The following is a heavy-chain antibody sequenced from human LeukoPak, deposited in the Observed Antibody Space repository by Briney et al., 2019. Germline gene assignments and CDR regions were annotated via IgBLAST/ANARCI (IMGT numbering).Heavy chain of an antibody. CDR1: GYTFTSYD. CDR3: ARAADYHDFWSGYYTAEYFQH. D-gene: IGHD3-3*01. J-gene: IGHJ1*01. CDR2: MNPNSGNT. V-gene: IGHV1-8*01. Sequence: ASVKVSCKASGYTFTSYDINWVRQATGQGLGWMGWMNPNSGNTGYAQKFQGRVTMTRNTSISTAYMELSSLRSEDTAVYYCARAADYHDFWSGYYTAEYFQHWGQGTLVTVSS.